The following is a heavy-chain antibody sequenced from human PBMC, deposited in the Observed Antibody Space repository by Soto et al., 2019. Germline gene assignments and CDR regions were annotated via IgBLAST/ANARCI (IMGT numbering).Heavy chain of an antibody. J-gene: IGHJ4*02. CDR1: GYTFTDYH. CDR3: ASVRGYSGPSDY. V-gene: IGHV1-2*06. Sequence: ASVKVSCKTSGYTFTDYHLHWVRQAPGQGLEWMARINPNTGDTNSAQKFQGRVTVARDSSISTAYVELRSLRSDDTAVYYCASVRGYSGPSDYWGQGTLVTVSS. CDR2: INPNTGDT. D-gene: IGHD5-12*01.